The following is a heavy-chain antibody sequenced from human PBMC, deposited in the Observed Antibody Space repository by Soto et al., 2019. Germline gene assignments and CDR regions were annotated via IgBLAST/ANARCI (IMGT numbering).Heavy chain of an antibody. CDR3: ASGLWFGELLTPFDY. J-gene: IGHJ4*02. D-gene: IGHD3-10*01. CDR2: INPNSGGT. CDR1: GYTFTGYY. Sequence: AASVKVSCKASGYTFTGYYMHWVRQAPGQGLEWMGWINPNSGGTNYAQKFQGRVTMTRDTSISTAYMELSRLRSDDTAVYYCASGLWFGELLTPFDYWGQGTLVTVSS. V-gene: IGHV1-2*02.